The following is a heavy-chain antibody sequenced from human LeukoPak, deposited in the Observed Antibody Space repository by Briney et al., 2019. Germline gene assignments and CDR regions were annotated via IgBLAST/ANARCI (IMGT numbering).Heavy chain of an antibody. J-gene: IGHJ4*02. V-gene: IGHV3-23*01. D-gene: IGHD3-22*01. CDR3: AKRGVVIRVILVGFHKEAYYFDS. Sequence: GGSLRLSCAVSGITLSNYGMSWVRQAPGKGLEWVAGISDSGGRTTYADSVKGRFTISRDNPKNTLYLQMNSLRAEDTAVYFCAKRGVVIRVILVGFHKEAYYFDSWGQGALVTVSS. CDR2: ISDSGGRT. CDR1: GITLSNYG.